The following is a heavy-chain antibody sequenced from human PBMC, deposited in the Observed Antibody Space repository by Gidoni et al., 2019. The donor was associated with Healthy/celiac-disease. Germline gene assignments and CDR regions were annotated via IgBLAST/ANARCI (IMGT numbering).Heavy chain of an antibody. CDR1: GGSFSGYY. CDR3: ARGQGYGDYWFDP. Sequence: QVQLQPWGAGLLKPSETLSLTCAVYGGSFSGYYWSWICQPPGKGLEWIGEINHSVSTNYTPSLKSRVTILVDTSKNQFSLKLSAVTAADTAVYYCARGQGYGDYWFDPWGQGTLVTVSS. V-gene: IGHV4-34*01. CDR2: INHSVST. D-gene: IGHD4-17*01. J-gene: IGHJ5*02.